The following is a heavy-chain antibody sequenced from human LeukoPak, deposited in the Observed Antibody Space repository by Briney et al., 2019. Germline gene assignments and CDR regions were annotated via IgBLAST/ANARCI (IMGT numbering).Heavy chain of an antibody. Sequence: SETLSLTCAVSGGSISSGGYSWGWIRQPPGKGLEWIGYIYHSGSTYYNPSLKSRVTISVDRSKNQFSLKLSSVTAADTAVYYCARDDGSGSYYFDLWGRGTLVTVSS. CDR2: IYHSGST. V-gene: IGHV4-30-2*01. D-gene: IGHD3-10*01. CDR3: ARDDGSGSYYFDL. J-gene: IGHJ2*01. CDR1: GGSISSGGYS.